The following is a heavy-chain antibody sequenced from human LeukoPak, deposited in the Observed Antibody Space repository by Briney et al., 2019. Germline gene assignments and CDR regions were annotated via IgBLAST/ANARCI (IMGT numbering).Heavy chain of an antibody. Sequence: SETLSLTCAVSGASISSGGYSWRWIRQPPGKGLEWIVYIYHSGSTYYNSSLRSRVTISVDRSKNQFFLKLTSVTAADTAVYYCASGPYCGGDCHRFPFDYWGRGTLVTVSS. D-gene: IGHD2-21*02. CDR3: ASGPYCGGDCHRFPFDY. V-gene: IGHV4-30-2*01. CDR2: IYHSGST. CDR1: GASISSGGYS. J-gene: IGHJ4*02.